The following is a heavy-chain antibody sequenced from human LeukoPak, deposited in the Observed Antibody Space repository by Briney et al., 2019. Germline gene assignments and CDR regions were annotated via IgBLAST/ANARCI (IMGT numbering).Heavy chain of an antibody. CDR2: IYYSGST. J-gene: IGHJ4*02. CDR3: VARCTSCFDVDY. D-gene: IGHD2-2*01. CDR1: GGSISSSSYY. V-gene: IGHV4-39*03. Sequence: SETLSLTCTVSGGSISSSSYYWGWIRQPPGKGLEWIGSIYYSGSTYYNPSLKSRVTISVDTSKNQFSLTLSSVTAADTAVYARVARCTSCFDVDYWGQGTLVTVSS.